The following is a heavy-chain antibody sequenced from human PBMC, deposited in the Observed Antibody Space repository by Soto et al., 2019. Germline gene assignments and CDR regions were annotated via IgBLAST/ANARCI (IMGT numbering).Heavy chain of an antibody. J-gene: IGHJ4*02. CDR3: ARGRRYYYGSGSYYHYFDY. D-gene: IGHD3-10*01. CDR2: INHSGST. Sequence: PSETLSLTCAVYGGSFSGYYWSWIRQPPGKGLEWIGEINHSGSTNYNPSLKSRVTISVDTSKNQFSLKLSSVTAADTAVYYCARGRRYYYGSGSYYHYFDYWGQGTLVPVS. CDR1: GGSFSGYY. V-gene: IGHV4-34*01.